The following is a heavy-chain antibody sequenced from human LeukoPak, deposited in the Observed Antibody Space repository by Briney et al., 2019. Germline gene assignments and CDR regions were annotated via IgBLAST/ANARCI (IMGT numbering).Heavy chain of an antibody. CDR1: GFTFSDYY. CDR2: ISSSGSTI. Sequence: PGGSLRLSCAASGFTFSDYYMSWIRQAPGKGLEWVSYISSSGSTIYYADSVKGRFTISRDNAKNSLYLQMNSLRAEDTAVYYCAREPYTYYYDSSGASGYFDYWGQGTLVTVSS. J-gene: IGHJ4*02. D-gene: IGHD3-22*01. CDR3: AREPYTYYYDSSGASGYFDY. V-gene: IGHV3-11*04.